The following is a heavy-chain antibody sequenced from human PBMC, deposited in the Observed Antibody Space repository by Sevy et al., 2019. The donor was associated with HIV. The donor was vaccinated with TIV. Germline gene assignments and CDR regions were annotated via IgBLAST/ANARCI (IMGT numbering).Heavy chain of an antibody. CDR1: GFTVSSNY. V-gene: IGHV3-53*01. J-gene: IGHJ4*02. CDR3: ARGPGYYDSSGYRRDFDY. Sequence: GESLKISCAASGFTVSSNYMSWVRQAPGKGLEWVSVIYSGGSTYYADSVKGRFTISRDNSKNTLYLQMNSLRAEDTAVYYCARGPGYYDSSGYRRDFDYWGQGTLVTVSS. CDR2: IYSGGST. D-gene: IGHD3-22*01.